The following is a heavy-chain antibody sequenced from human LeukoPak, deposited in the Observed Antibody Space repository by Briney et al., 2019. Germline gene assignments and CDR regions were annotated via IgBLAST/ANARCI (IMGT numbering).Heavy chain of an antibody. V-gene: IGHV1-69*05. J-gene: IGHJ3*02. CDR1: GYTFTTYG. Sequence: SVKVSCKASGYTFTTYGISWMRQAPGQGLEWMGGIIPIFGTANYAQKFQGRVTITTDESTSTAYMELSSLRSEDTAVYYCAAIVLADAFDIWGQGTMVTVSS. CDR3: AAIVLADAFDI. CDR2: IIPIFGTA. D-gene: IGHD2/OR15-2a*01.